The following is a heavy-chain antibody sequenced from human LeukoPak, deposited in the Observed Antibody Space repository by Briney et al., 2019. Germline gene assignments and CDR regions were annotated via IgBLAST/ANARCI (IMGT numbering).Heavy chain of an antibody. CDR3: ARNEDYYYYGMDV. CDR2: INPNSGGT. Sequence: ASVKVSCKASGYTFTGYYMHWVRQAPGQGLEWMGWINPNSGGTNYAQKFQGWVTMTRDTSISTAYMELSRLRSDDTAVYYCARNEDYYYYGMDVWGQGTTVTVSS. CDR1: GYTFTGYY. J-gene: IGHJ6*02. V-gene: IGHV1-2*04.